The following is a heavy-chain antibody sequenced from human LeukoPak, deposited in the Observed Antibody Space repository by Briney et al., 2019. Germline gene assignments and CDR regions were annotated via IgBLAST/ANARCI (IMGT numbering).Heavy chain of an antibody. D-gene: IGHD2-21*02. V-gene: IGHV1-69*13. Sequence: ASVKVSCKASGGTFSSYAISWVRQTPGQGLEWMGGLIPIFGTANYAQKFQGRVTITADESTSTAYMELSSLRSEDTAVYYCARSAYCGGDCYSNWFDPWGQGTLVTVSS. CDR3: ARSAYCGGDCYSNWFDP. CDR1: GGTFSSYA. J-gene: IGHJ5*02. CDR2: LIPIFGTA.